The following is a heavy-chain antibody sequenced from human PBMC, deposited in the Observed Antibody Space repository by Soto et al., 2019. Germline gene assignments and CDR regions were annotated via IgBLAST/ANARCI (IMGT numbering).Heavy chain of an antibody. V-gene: IGHV3-15*07. CDR3: ATEDGCNYH. CDR1: GFTINDAW. J-gene: IGHJ4*02. CDR2: IRSKAHGGTT. Sequence: EVQLVESGGGLVKPGGSLRLSCVVSGFTINDAWMNWVRQAPGKGLEWVGRIRSKAHGGTTDYIAPVKGRFTISRDDSENTLYLDMNSLKIEDTAIYYCATEDGCNYHWGQGTLVAVSS. D-gene: IGHD5-12*01.